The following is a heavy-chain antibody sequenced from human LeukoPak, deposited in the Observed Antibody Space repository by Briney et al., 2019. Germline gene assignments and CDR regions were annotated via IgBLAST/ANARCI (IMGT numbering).Heavy chain of an antibody. J-gene: IGHJ4*02. Sequence: GGSLRLSCAASGFTFSSYGMHWVRQAPGKGLEWVSAISGSGGSTYYADSVKGRFTISRDNSKNTLYLQMNSLRAEDTAVYYCAKDTLRLAAAWGTDYWGQGTLVTVSS. D-gene: IGHD6-13*01. CDR2: ISGSGGST. CDR3: AKDTLRLAAAWGTDY. CDR1: GFTFSSYG. V-gene: IGHV3-23*01.